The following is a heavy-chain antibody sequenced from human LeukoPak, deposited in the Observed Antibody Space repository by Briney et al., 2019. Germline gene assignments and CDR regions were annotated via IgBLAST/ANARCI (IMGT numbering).Heavy chain of an antibody. V-gene: IGHV1-69*05. CDR3: VRLSVADAFDI. J-gene: IGHJ3*02. D-gene: IGHD6-19*01. Sequence: SVKVSCXASGGTFSSYAISWVRQALGQGLERMGGIIPIFGTANYAQKFQGRVTITTDESTSTAYMELSSLRSEDTAVYYCVRLSVADAFDIWGQGTMVTVSS. CDR1: GGTFSSYA. CDR2: IIPIFGTA.